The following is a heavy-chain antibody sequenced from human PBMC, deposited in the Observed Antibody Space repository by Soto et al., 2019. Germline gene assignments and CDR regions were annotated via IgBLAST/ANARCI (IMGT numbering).Heavy chain of an antibody. D-gene: IGHD6-13*01. CDR1: GASLSSGGYS. Sequence: QLQLQESVSGLLKPSQTLSLTCTVSGASLSSGGYSCSWIRQPPGKGLECLGYIYPTGSAYYNPSLESRVAMSVNTSQNQFSLKVFSVTAADTAVYYCASRITAAGTAHFDHGGQGSLVTVSS. CDR2: IYPTGSA. CDR3: ASRITAAGTAHFDH. J-gene: IGHJ4*02. V-gene: IGHV4-30-2*01.